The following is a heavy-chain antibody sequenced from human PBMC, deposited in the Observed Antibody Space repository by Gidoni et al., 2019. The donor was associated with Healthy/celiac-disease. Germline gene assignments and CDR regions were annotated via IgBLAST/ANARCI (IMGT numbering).Heavy chain of an antibody. D-gene: IGHD5-12*01. V-gene: IGHV3-15*01. Sequence: EVQLVESGGGLVKSGGSLRLSCAASGLTSSNAWMSWVRQAPGTGLEWVGRIKSKTDGGTTDYAAPVKGRFTISRDDSKNTLYLQMNSLKTEDTAVYYCTTDPPDMGGYDRSLFDYWGQGTLVTVSS. CDR2: IKSKTDGGTT. J-gene: IGHJ4*02. CDR3: TTDPPDMGGYDRSLFDY. CDR1: GLTSSNAW.